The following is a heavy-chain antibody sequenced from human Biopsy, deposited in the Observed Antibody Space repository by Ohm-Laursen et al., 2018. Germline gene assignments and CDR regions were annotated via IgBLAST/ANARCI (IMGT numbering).Heavy chain of an antibody. CDR1: GGSISSDY. CDR3: ARATNSTGWPYYYFYGMDV. CDR2: IHYSGST. Sequence: TLSLTCTVSGGSISSDYWSWIRQTPGKGLEWIGYIHYSGSTNYNPSLKSRVTISVDTSKNQFSLRLNSVTAADTAVYYCARATNSTGWPYYYFYGMDVWGQGTTVTVS. V-gene: IGHV4-59*01. J-gene: IGHJ6*02. D-gene: IGHD2/OR15-2a*01.